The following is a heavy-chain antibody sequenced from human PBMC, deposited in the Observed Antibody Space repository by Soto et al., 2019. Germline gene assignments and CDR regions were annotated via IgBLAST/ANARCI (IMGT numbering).Heavy chain of an antibody. Sequence: QVQLVQSGAEVKKPGSSVKVSCKASGGTFSSYAISWVRQAPGQGLEWMGGIIPVFGTANYAQKFQGRVPITADESTSTDYLELSSLRSEDTAVYYCASSLERAVGKWFDPWGQGTLVNVSS. D-gene: IGHD1-26*01. CDR1: GGTFSSYA. V-gene: IGHV1-69*12. J-gene: IGHJ5*02. CDR3: ASSLERAVGKWFDP. CDR2: IIPVFGTA.